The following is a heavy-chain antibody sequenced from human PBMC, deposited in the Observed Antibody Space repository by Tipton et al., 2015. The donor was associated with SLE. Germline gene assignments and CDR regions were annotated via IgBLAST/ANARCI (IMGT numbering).Heavy chain of an antibody. V-gene: IGHV3-72*01. CDR2: IRNKANRYTT. J-gene: IGHJ4*02. Sequence: SLRLSCAASGFTFSDHYMDWVRQAPGKGLEWVGRIRNKANRYTTEYAASVKGRFAISRDDSKNSLYLQMNSLKTDDTAVYYCARAIEYSSSPFDYWGQGTLVTVSS. CDR3: ARAIEYSSSPFDY. D-gene: IGHD6-6*01. CDR1: GFTFSDHY.